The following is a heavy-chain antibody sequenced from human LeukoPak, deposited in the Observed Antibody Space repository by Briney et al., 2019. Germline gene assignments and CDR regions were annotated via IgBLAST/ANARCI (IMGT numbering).Heavy chain of an antibody. D-gene: IGHD1-26*01. CDR3: ARSSGAYRSFDY. Sequence: NSSESLSLTCTVSGGSISSYYWSWIRQPAGKGLEWNGYIFYSGTTDYNPSLKSRVTISVDTSNNQFSLKVSSVTAADTAVYYCARSSGAYRSFDYWGQGTLVPVSS. J-gene: IGHJ4*02. V-gene: IGHV4-59*01. CDR1: GGSISSYY. CDR2: IFYSGTT.